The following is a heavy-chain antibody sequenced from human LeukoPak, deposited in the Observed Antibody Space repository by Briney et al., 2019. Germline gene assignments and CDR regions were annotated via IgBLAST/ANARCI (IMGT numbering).Heavy chain of an antibody. D-gene: IGHD4-23*01. J-gene: IGHJ4*02. Sequence: PGGSLRLSCAASGFTFSSYAMSWVRQAPGKGLEWVSAISGSCGSTYYADSVKGRFTISRDNSKNTLYLQMNSLRAEDTAVYYCARGMIRYGGVDYWGQGTLVTVSS. CDR1: GFTFSSYA. V-gene: IGHV3-23*01. CDR2: ISGSCGST. CDR3: ARGMIRYGGVDY.